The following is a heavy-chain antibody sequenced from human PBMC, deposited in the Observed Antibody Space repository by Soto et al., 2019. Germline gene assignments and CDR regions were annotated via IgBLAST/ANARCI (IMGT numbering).Heavy chain of an antibody. CDR1: GGSISSYY. Sequence: TLSLTCTVSGGSISSYYWSWIRQPPGKGLEWIGYIYYSGSTNYNPSLKSRVTISVDTSKNQFSLKLSSVTAADTAVYYCARAKNYYGSGRALDYWGQGTLVTVSS. CDR3: ARAKNYYGSGRALDY. V-gene: IGHV4-59*01. J-gene: IGHJ4*02. D-gene: IGHD3-10*01. CDR2: IYYSGST.